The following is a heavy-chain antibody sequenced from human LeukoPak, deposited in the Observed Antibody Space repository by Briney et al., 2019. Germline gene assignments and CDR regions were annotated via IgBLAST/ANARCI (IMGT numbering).Heavy chain of an antibody. CDR1: GFTFSSYA. D-gene: IGHD3-22*01. CDR2: ISYDGSNK. V-gene: IGHV3-30-3*01. J-gene: IGHJ4*02. CDR3: AQTDSSDYYQRFDY. Sequence: GRSLRLSCAASGFTFSSYAMHWVRQAPGKGLEWVAVISYDGSNKYYADSVKGRFTISRDNSKSTLYLQMNSLRAEDTAVYYCAQTDSSDYYQRFDYWGQGALVTVSS.